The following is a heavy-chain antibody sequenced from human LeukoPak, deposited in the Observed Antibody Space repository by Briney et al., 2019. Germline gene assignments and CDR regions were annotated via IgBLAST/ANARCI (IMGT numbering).Heavy chain of an antibody. D-gene: IGHD6-19*01. Sequence: GGSLRLSCAASGFTFDDYGMSWVRQAPGKGLEWVSGINWNGGSTGYADSVKGRFTISRDNAKNSLYLQMNSLRAEDTALYYCARVREYSSGWYTIDYYYYYMDVWGKGTTVTVSS. CDR2: INWNGGST. V-gene: IGHV3-20*04. J-gene: IGHJ6*03. CDR1: GFTFDDYG. CDR3: ARVREYSSGWYTIDYYYYYMDV.